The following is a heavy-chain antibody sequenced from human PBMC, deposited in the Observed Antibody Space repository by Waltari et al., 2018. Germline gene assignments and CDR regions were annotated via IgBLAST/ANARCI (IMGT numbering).Heavy chain of an antibody. J-gene: IGHJ5*02. V-gene: IGHV4-34*01. CDR3: ARTWYASPVWFDP. CDR2: INDRGHG. Sequence: QVQLQPWGAGLLKPSETLSLTCAVYGGSFSGYYWSWIRQPPGKGLEWIWEINDRGHGKYAPSHKSGVAISVDTAKNQFSLKRSPVTAAGTAVYSCARTWYASPVWFDPWGQGTLVTVSS. D-gene: IGHD2-2*01. CDR1: GGSFSGYY.